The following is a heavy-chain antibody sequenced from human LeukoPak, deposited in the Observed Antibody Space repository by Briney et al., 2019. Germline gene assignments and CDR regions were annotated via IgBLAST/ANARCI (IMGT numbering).Heavy chain of an antibody. CDR2: INPNSGVT. J-gene: IGHJ4*02. D-gene: IGHD1-26*01. CDR3: ARGRLVGASRGSLFDY. CDR1: GYTFTVYY. V-gene: IGHV1-2*02. Sequence: ASVKVSCKASGYTFTVYYMHWVRQAPGQGVEWMGWINPNSGVTNYAQKFQGRVTMTRDTSISTAYMELTSLRSDDTAVYYCARGRLVGASRGSLFDYWGQGTLVTVSS.